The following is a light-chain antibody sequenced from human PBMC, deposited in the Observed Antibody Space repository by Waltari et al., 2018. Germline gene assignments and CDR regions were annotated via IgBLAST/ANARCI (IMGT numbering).Light chain of an antibody. J-gene: IGLJ2*01. V-gene: IGLV2-23*01. Sequence: QSALTQPASVSGSPGQSITISCTGTSSDIGSYKFVSWYQQHPGEAPQVMIYEGNKRPSGVSNRFSGSKSGNTASLTISGLQAEDEADYYCCSYAGSSTYGVIFGGGTKLTVL. CDR2: EGN. CDR3: CSYAGSSTYGVI. CDR1: SSDIGSYKF.